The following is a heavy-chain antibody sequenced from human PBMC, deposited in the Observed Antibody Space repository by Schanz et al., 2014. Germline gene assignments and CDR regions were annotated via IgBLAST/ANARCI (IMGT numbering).Heavy chain of an antibody. D-gene: IGHD2-8*02. Sequence: QAQLVESGGGVVQPGRSLRLSCAASGFTFTSFDIHWVRQAPGKGLEWVAVIRCDGRKKNFVESVKGGFTISRDNANNTDYLQRTTHRARDTAVYDYAREDYSATGGYVTSWGQGTLVTVSA. CDR2: IRCDGRKK. V-gene: IGHV3-33*01. CDR1: GFTFTSFD. CDR3: AREDYSATGGYVTS. J-gene: IGHJ5*02.